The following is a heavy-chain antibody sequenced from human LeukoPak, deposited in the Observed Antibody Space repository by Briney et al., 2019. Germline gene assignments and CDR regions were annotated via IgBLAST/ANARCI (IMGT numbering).Heavy chain of an antibody. J-gene: IGHJ4*02. V-gene: IGHV3-48*03. CDR3: TTLGYHLDS. CDR2: FAGSDTTT. Sequence: PGGSLRLSCAASGFDFYAYEMNWVRQAPGKGLEWVAYFAGSDTTTYYADSVKGRFTISRDNAKNSLHLQMNSLRAEDTALYYCTTLGYHLDSWGQGTLVTVSS. D-gene: IGHD3-22*01. CDR1: GFDFYAYE.